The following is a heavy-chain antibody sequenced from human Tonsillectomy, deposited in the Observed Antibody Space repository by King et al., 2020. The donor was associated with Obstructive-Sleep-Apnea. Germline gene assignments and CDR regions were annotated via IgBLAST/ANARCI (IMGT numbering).Heavy chain of an antibody. J-gene: IGHJ3*02. D-gene: IGHD6-19*01. V-gene: IGHV3-33*01. CDR3: ARDRSGWGYDAFDI. Sequence: VQLVESGGGVVQPGGSLRLSCAASGFSFSVYGMHWVRQAPGKGLEWVAVLWSDVNNKNYADSVKGRFTISRDSSKNTQYLQMNSLRAEDTAVYYCARDRSGWGYDAFDIWGQGTMVIVSS. CDR2: LWSDVNNK. CDR1: GFSFSVYG.